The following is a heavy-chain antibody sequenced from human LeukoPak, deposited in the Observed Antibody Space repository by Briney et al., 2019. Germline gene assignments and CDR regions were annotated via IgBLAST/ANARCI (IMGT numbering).Heavy chain of an antibody. J-gene: IGHJ4*02. Sequence: GGSLRLSCAASGFSFSDYGMHWVRQAPGKGLEWVAFIRYDGSDKYYADSVKGRFTISRDNSKNTLYLQMNSLRAEDTAVYYCAKGRGDYGIENYFDYWGQGTLVTVSS. V-gene: IGHV3-30*02. CDR2: IRYDGSDK. D-gene: IGHD4-17*01. CDR1: GFSFSDYG. CDR3: AKGRGDYGIENYFDY.